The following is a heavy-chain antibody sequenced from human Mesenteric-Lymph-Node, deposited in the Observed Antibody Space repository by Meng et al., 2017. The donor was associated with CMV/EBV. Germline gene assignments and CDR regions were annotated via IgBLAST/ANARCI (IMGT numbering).Heavy chain of an antibody. Sequence: GGSLRLSCTPSGFTFSNYAMNWVRQAPGKGLEWVSAISGSGSGTYYADSVKGRFTISRDNSKNSLYLQMHSLRAEDTALYYCAKDAAPKWEYWRGKAFGMDVWGQGTTVTVSS. J-gene: IGHJ6*02. CDR1: GFTFSNYA. CDR2: ISGSGSGT. V-gene: IGHV3-23*01. CDR3: AKDAAPKWEYWRGKAFGMDV. D-gene: IGHD1-26*01.